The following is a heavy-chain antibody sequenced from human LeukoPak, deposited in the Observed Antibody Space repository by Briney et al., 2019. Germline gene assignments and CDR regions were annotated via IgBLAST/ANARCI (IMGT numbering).Heavy chain of an antibody. CDR3: AKRSAESSGYFDY. V-gene: IGHV3-23*01. Sequence: GGSLRLSCAASGFTFSSFGMSWVRQAPGKGLEWVSAFSGGGGSTYYTDSVKGRFTISRDNSKNTLYLQMNSLRAEDTAVYYCAKRSAESSGYFDYWGQGTLVTVSS. CDR2: FSGGGGST. J-gene: IGHJ4*02. CDR1: GFTFSSFG. D-gene: IGHD6-19*01.